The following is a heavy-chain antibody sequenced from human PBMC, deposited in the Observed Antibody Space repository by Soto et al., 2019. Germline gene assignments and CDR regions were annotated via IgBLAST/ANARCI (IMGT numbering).Heavy chain of an antibody. J-gene: IGHJ4*02. CDR1: GFTFSSQG. CDR3: ASRPGFDPYYFDY. V-gene: IGHV3-23*01. Sequence: EVQLLESGGGLVQPGGSLRLSCAGSGFTFSSQGMAWIRVAPGKGLEWVSAISGSGEHTYYADNVKGRFTISRDNSNNILYLQMNSLRGEDTALYHCASRPGFDPYYFDYWGQGTLVTVSS. CDR2: ISGSGEHT.